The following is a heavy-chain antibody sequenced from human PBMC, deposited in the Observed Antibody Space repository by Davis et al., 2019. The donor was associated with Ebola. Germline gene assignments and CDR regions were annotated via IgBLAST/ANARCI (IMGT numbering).Heavy chain of an antibody. Sequence: GGSLRLSCAASGFRFEDYAMHWVRHAPGKGLEHVSGISWNSGSTAYADSVKGRFTISRDNSKNTLYLQMNSLRAEDTAVYYCAKDGLFSSSWSFDYWGQGTLVTVSS. V-gene: IGHV3-9*01. CDR1: GFRFEDYA. CDR2: ISWNSGST. D-gene: IGHD6-13*01. CDR3: AKDGLFSSSWSFDY. J-gene: IGHJ4*02.